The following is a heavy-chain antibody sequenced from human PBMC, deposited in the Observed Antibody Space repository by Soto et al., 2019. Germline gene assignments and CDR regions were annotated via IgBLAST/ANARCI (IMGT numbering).Heavy chain of an antibody. CDR2: ISATGETI. D-gene: IGHD1-26*01. J-gene: IGHJ4*02. Sequence: QVQLVESGGALVKPGGSLRLSCAASGFNFSDFYISWIRQAPGKGLEWVSFISATGETIYYAESVKGRFTISRDNAQNSLDLQMNSLRDEATAIYYCASQLQGSRRKYYFHFWGQGTLVTVSS. V-gene: IGHV3-11*01. CDR1: GFNFSDFY. CDR3: ASQLQGSRRKYYFHF.